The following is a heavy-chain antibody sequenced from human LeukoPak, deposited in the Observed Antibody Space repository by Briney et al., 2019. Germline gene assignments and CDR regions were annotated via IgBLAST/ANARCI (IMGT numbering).Heavy chain of an antibody. CDR1: GSTFSGSA. V-gene: IGHV3-73*01. Sequence: GGSLRLSCAASGSTFSGSAMHWVRQASGKGLEWVGRIRSKANSYATAYAASVKGRFTISRDDSKNTAYLQMNSLKTEDTAVYYCTRRVDIAMVEGIDFDYWGQGTLVTVSS. CDR3: TRRVDIAMVEGIDFDY. D-gene: IGHD5-18*01. CDR2: IRSKANSYAT. J-gene: IGHJ4*02.